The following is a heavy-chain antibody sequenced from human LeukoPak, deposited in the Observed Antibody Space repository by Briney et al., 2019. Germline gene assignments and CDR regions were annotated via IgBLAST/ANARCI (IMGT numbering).Heavy chain of an antibody. CDR3: AGTLVRGAPGALPH. D-gene: IGHD3-10*01. CDR2: INHSGST. J-gene: IGHJ1*01. V-gene: IGHV4-34*08. Sequence: LRLSCAASGFTFSDYYMSWIRQSPGKGLEWIGEINHSGSTNYNPSLKSRVTISLDTSKNQFSLKLNSVTAADTAVYYCAGTLVRGAPGALPHWGQGTLVTVSS. CDR1: GFTFSDYY.